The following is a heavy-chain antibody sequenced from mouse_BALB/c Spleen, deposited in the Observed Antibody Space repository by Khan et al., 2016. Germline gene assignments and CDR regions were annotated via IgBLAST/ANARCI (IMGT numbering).Heavy chain of an antibody. V-gene: IGHV5-9-3*01. Sequence: EVELVESGGGLVKPGGSLKLSCAASGFTFSSYAMSWVRQTPEKRLEWVATISSGGSYTYYPDSVKGRFTISRDNAKNTLYLQMSSLRSEDTAMYYCGRDYYGSRYYFDYWGQGTTRTVSS. D-gene: IGHD1-1*01. CDR3: GRDYYGSRYYFDY. CDR1: GFTFSSYA. J-gene: IGHJ2*01. CDR2: ISSGGSYT.